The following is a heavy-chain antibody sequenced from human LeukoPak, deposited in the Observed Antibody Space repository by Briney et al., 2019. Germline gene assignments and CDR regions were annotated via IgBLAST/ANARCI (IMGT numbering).Heavy chain of an antibody. CDR1: GYTFTGYY. V-gene: IGHV1-2*02. CDR3: ARDWEGLGEYWYFDL. Sequence: ASVKVSCKASGYTFTGYYMHWVRQATGQGLEWMGWINPNSGGTNYAQKFQGRVTMTRDTSISTAYMELSRLRSDDTAVYYCARDWEGLGEYWYFDLWGRGTLVTVSS. J-gene: IGHJ2*01. D-gene: IGHD1-26*01. CDR2: INPNSGGT.